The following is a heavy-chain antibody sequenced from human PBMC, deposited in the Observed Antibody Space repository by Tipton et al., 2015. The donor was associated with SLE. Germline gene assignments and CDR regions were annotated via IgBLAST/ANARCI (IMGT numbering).Heavy chain of an antibody. V-gene: IGHV1-18*01. J-gene: IGHJ6*02. CDR3: ARSMVVAVVAAAYGMDV. Sequence: QVQLVQSGAEVKKPGASVKVSCKASGYTFTNYGISWVRQAPGQGLEWMGWISGDNDNTNYAQRLQGRVTMTTDTSTSTAYMELSSLRSEDTAVYYCARSMVVAVVAAAYGMDVWGQGTTVTVSS. CDR1: GYTFTNYG. CDR2: ISGDNDNT. D-gene: IGHD2-15*01.